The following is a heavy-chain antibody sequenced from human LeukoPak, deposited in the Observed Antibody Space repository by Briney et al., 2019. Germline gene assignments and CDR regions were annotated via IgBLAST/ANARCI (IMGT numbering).Heavy chain of an antibody. CDR1: GFTFSSYA. CDR2: ISYDGSNK. Sequence: GGSLRLSCAVSGFTFSSYAMHWVRQAPGKGLEWVAVISYDGSNKYYADSVKGRFTISRDNSKNTLYLQMNSLRAEDTAVYYCARDSYDSSGSGSWGQGTLVTVSS. V-gene: IGHV3-30-3*01. CDR3: ARDSYDSSGSGS. J-gene: IGHJ5*02. D-gene: IGHD3-22*01.